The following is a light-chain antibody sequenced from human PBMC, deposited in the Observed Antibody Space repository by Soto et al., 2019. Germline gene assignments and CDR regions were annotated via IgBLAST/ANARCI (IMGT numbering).Light chain of an antibody. V-gene: IGKV3-15*01. Sequence: EIVMTQSPATLSLSPGESATLSFRASQSVSSNLAWHQQKPGQAPRILMYDASTRATGISARFSGSGSGTEFTLTISSLQSEDFAVYYCQQYHNWPITFGQGTRLEI. CDR1: QSVSSN. CDR3: QQYHNWPIT. J-gene: IGKJ5*01. CDR2: DAS.